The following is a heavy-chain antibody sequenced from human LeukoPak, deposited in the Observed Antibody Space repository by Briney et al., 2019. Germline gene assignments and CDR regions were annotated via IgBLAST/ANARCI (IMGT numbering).Heavy chain of an antibody. CDR1: GCTFTSYG. J-gene: IGHJ4*02. Sequence: GASVKVSCKASGCTFTSYGISWVRQAPGQGLDWMGWISAYNGNTNYAQKLQGRVTMTTDTSTSTAYMELRSLRSDDTAVYYCARDGELLPPSYVDFWGQGTLVTVSS. D-gene: IGHD1-26*01. CDR3: ARDGELLPPSYVDF. V-gene: IGHV1-18*01. CDR2: ISAYNGNT.